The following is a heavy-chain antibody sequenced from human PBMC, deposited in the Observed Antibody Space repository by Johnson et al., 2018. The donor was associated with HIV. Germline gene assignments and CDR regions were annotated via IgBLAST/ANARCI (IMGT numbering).Heavy chain of an antibody. Sequence: VQLVESGGGLVQPGGSLRLSCAASGFTVSNNYMSWVRQAPGKGLEWVSILHSDGSTFNTDSVKGRFTISRDNSKNTLYLQMNSLRAEDTAVYYCARRGVGATTDAFDLWGQGKMVAVSS. J-gene: IGHJ3*01. CDR1: GFTVSNNY. D-gene: IGHD1-26*01. CDR3: ARRGVGATTDAFDL. V-gene: IGHV3-53*01. CDR2: LHSDGST.